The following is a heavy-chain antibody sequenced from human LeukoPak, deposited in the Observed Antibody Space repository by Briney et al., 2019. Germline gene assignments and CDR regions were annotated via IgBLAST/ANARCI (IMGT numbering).Heavy chain of an antibody. CDR1: GFTFSSYG. Sequence: GVSLRLSCAASGFTFSSYGMHWVRQAPGKGLEWVAFIRYDGGNKYYADSVKGRFTISRDNSKNTLYLQMNSLRAEDTAVYYCAKNRYSYGPFDYWGQGTLVTVSS. CDR2: IRYDGGNK. V-gene: IGHV3-30*02. J-gene: IGHJ4*02. D-gene: IGHD5-18*01. CDR3: AKNRYSYGPFDY.